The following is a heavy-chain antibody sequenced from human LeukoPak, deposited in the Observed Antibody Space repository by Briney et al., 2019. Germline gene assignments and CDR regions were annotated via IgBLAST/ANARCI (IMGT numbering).Heavy chain of an antibody. V-gene: IGHV4-31*03. J-gene: IGHJ4*02. CDR1: GASVSSGAYY. CDR3: ARDRTGYFFDD. Sequence: SQTLSLTCTVSGASVSSGAYYWSWIRQHPAKGLGWIGYIYDSGTTYYNPSLKSRVTISLHTSKSQFSLKLSSVTAADTAVYFCARDRTGYFFDDWGQGTLVPVSS. CDR2: IYDSGTT.